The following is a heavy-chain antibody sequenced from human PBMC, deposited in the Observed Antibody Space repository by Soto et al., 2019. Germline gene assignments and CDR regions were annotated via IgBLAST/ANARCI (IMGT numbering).Heavy chain of an antibody. CDR2: ISYDGSNK. CDR3: ARVLWDIVVVPAANYYGMDV. D-gene: IGHD2-2*01. Sequence: QVQLVESGGGVVQPGRSLRLSCAASGFTFSSYAMHWVRQAPGKGLEWVAVISYDGSNKYYADSAKGRFTISRDNSKNPLYLQMNSLRAEDTAVYYCARVLWDIVVVPAANYYGMDVWGQGTTVTVSS. J-gene: IGHJ6*02. CDR1: GFTFSSYA. V-gene: IGHV3-30-3*01.